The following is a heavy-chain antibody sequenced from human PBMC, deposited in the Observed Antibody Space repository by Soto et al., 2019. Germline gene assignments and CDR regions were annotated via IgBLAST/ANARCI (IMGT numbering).Heavy chain of an antibody. D-gene: IGHD4-17*01. V-gene: IGHV5-51*01. CDR3: ATTISTVWRAFAI. Sequence: PGDSLKISCKGSGYSFTSYWIGWVRQMPGKGLEWMGIIYPGDSDTRYSPSFQGQVTISADKSIGTAYLQWSSLKASDTAMYYWATTISTVWRAFAIWGEGTMVTV. CDR1: GYSFTSYW. CDR2: IYPGDSDT. J-gene: IGHJ3*02.